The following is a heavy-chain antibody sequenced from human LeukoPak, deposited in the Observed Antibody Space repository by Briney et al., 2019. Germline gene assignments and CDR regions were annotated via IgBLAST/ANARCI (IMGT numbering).Heavy chain of an antibody. CDR1: GFTLSGYS. D-gene: IGHD6-13*01. CDR3: ARNQAADN. CDR2: ISSSSSTI. V-gene: IGHV3-48*04. J-gene: IGHJ4*02. Sequence: PGGSLRLSCAASGFTLSGYSMNWVRQAPGEGLEWVSSISSSSSTIYYADSVKGRFTISRDNAKNSLYLQMNSLRAEDTAVYYCARNQAADNWGQGTLVIVSS.